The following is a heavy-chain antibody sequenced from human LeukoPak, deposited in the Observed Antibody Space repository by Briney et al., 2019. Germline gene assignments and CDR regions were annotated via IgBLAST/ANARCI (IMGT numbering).Heavy chain of an antibody. J-gene: IGHJ4*02. CDR2: INSDGSST. CDR1: GFTFSNYW. CDR3: ATASYISGWYFCDY. D-gene: IGHD6-19*01. Sequence: GGSLRLSCAASGFTFSNYWMYWVRQAPGKGLVWVSRINSDGSSTSYADSVKGRFTVSRDNAKNTLYMQMNSLRAEDTGVYYCATASYISGWYFCDYWGEGTLVTVSS. V-gene: IGHV3-74*01.